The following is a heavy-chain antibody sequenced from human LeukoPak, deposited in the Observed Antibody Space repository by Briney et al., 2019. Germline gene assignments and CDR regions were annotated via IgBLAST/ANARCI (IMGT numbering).Heavy chain of an antibody. D-gene: IGHD6-19*01. CDR1: GFTFSSYA. Sequence: GGSLRLSCVASGFTFSSYALHWLRQAPGKGLEWVAVISADGTEKYYADSVKGRFTMSRDNSKNTLYLQMNSLRTEDTAVYYRARDAPYSGGCCAFDIWGQGTMVTVSS. V-gene: IGHV3-30-3*01. CDR3: ARDAPYSGGCCAFDI. J-gene: IGHJ3*02. CDR2: ISADGTEK.